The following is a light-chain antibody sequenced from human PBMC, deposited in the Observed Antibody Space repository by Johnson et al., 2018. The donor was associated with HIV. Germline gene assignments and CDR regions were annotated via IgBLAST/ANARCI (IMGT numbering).Light chain of an antibody. Sequence: QSVLTQPPSVSAAPGQKVTISCSGSSSNIGRNYVSWYQQLPGTAPKLLIFDNNKRHSGIPDRFSASKSGTSATLGITGLQTGDEADYYCGTWDNSLGVFYVFGTGTKVTVL. CDR1: SSNIGRNY. J-gene: IGLJ1*01. V-gene: IGLV1-51*01. CDR2: DNN. CDR3: GTWDNSLGVFYV.